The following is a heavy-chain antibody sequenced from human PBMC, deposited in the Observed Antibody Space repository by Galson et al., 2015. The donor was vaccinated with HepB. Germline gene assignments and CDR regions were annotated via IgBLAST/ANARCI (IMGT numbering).Heavy chain of an antibody. D-gene: IGHD5-12*01. V-gene: IGHV1-3*01. CDR1: GYTFTSYA. J-gene: IGHJ6*03. CDR2: INAGNGNT. CDR3: ARDGAMVATTHYYYYMDV. Sequence: SVKVSCKASGYTFTSYAMHWVRQAPGQRLEWMGWINAGNGNTKYSQKFQGRVTITRDTSASTAYMELSSLRSEDTAVYYCARDGAMVATTHYYYYMDVWGKGTTVTVSS.